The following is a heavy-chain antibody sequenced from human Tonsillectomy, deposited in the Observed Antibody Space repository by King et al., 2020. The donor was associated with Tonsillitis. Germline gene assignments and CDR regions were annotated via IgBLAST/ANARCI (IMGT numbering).Heavy chain of an antibody. CDR2: IYYSGNT. D-gene: IGHD2-2*01. CDR3: AREEASSDYFDY. Sequence: QLQESGPGLVKSSETLSLTCTVSGGSISSSSYYWGWIRQPPGKGLEWIGSIYYSGNTYYKSSLKSRVTISVDTSKNQFSLKLSSVTAEDTAVYYCAREEASSDYFDYWGQGTLVTVSS. J-gene: IGHJ4*02. V-gene: IGHV4-39*07. CDR1: GGSISSSSYY.